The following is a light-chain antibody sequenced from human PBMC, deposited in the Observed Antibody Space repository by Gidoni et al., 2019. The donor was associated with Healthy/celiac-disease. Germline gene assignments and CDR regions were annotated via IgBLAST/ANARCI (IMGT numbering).Light chain of an antibody. CDR2: DVT. CDR3: CSYAGSYSYV. V-gene: IGLV2-11*03. Sequence: HGQSVTISCTGTSSDVGGYNYVSWYQQHPGKAPKLMIYDVTKRPSGVPDRFSGSKSGNTASLTISGLQAEDEADYYCCSYAGSYSYVFGTGTKVTVL. CDR1: SSDVGGYNY. J-gene: IGLJ1*01.